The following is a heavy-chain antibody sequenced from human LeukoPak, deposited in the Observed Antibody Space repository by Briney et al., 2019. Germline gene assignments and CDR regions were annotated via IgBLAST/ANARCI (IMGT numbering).Heavy chain of an antibody. J-gene: IGHJ4*02. CDR2: ISGSGGST. D-gene: IGHD3-10*01. V-gene: IGHV3-23*01. Sequence: PGGSLRLSCAASGFTFSSYAMSWDRQAPGKGLEWDSAISGSGGSTYYADSVKGRFTISRDNSKNTLYLQMNSLRAEDTAVYYCAKELLWFGELFQFDYWGQGTLVTVSS. CDR1: GFTFSSYA. CDR3: AKELLWFGELFQFDY.